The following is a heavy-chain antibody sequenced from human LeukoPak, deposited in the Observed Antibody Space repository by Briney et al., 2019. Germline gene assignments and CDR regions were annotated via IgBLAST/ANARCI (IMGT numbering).Heavy chain of an antibody. J-gene: IGHJ4*02. Sequence: SETLSLTCTVSGGSVSSGSYYWSWIRQPPGKGLEWIGYIYYSGSTNYNPSLKSRVTISVDTSKNQFSLKLSSVTAADTAVYYCARAGDSDYWGQGTLVTVSS. CDR3: ARAGDSDY. CDR1: GGSVSSGSYY. D-gene: IGHD2-8*02. CDR2: IYYSGST. V-gene: IGHV4-61*01.